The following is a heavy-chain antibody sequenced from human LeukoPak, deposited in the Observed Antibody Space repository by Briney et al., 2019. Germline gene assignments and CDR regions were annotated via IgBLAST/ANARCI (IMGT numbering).Heavy chain of an antibody. J-gene: IGHJ5*02. V-gene: IGHV3-21*01. CDR3: ARDREDYGDYAYNWFDP. CDR1: GFSFSSYS. D-gene: IGHD4-17*01. Sequence: GGSLRLSCVASGFSFSSYSMNWVRQAPGKGLEWVSSISSSSSYIYYADSVKGRFTISRDNAKNSLYLQMNSLRAEDTAVYYCARDREDYGDYAYNWFDPWGQGTLVTVSS. CDR2: ISSSSSYI.